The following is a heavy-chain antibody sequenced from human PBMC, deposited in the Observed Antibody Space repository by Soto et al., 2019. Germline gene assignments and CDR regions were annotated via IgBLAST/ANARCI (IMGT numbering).Heavy chain of an antibody. Sequence: GGSLRLSCAASGFTFNTWMRWVRQAPGEGLVWVSSIDSDGSITSYADSVKGRFTISRDNAKNTLYLQMNSLRAEDTAVYYCATLGLQQAFWGQGTLVTVSS. V-gene: IGHV3-74*01. CDR3: ATLGLQQAF. CDR1: GFTFNTW. J-gene: IGHJ4*02. D-gene: IGHD2-21*02. CDR2: IDSDGSIT.